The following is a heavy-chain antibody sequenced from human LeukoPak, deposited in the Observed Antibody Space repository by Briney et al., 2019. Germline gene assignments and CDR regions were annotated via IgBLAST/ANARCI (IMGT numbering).Heavy chain of an antibody. V-gene: IGHV3-7*01. D-gene: IGHD1-1*01. CDR3: ARRQLHRSHAFDI. CDR2: IKQDGSER. J-gene: IGHJ3*02. CDR1: GFTFSSYW. Sequence: GGSLRLSCEASGFTFSSYWMTWVRQAPGKGLEWVANIKQDGSERDYVDSVKGRFTISRDNAKNSLYLQMNSLRAGDTAVYYCARRQLHRSHAFDIWGQGAMVTVSS.